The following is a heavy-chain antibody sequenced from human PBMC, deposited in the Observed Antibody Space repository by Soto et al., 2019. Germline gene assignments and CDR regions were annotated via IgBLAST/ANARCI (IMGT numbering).Heavy chain of an antibody. CDR1: GFTFSSYW. V-gene: IGHV3-53*01. D-gene: IGHD3-3*01. CDR2: IYSGGGT. CDR3: ARGHPGVEVTAPYC. J-gene: IGHJ4*02. Sequence: GGSLRLSCAASGFTFSSYWMHWVRQAPGKGLVWVSRIYSGGGTYYAGSVRGRFTISRDNSKNTLCLQMNSLRAEDTAVYYCARGHPGVEVTAPYCWGQGTLVTVSS.